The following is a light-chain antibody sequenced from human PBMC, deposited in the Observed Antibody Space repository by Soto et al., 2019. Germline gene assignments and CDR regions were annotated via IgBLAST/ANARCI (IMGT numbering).Light chain of an antibody. V-gene: IGKV1-17*01. CDR1: QVVGSD. CDR3: LQHNSYPWT. CDR2: AAS. Sequence: DIQMPRSPSSLCASVGGRFTITCLASQVVGSDLCWYQQKPGKAPKRLIYAASSLQSGVPSRFSGSGSGTEFTLTISSLQPEDFATYYCLQHNSYPWTFGQGTKVDIK. J-gene: IGKJ1*01.